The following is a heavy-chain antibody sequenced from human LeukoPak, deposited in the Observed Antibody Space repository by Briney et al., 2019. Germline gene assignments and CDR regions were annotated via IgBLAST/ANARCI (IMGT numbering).Heavy chain of an antibody. D-gene: IGHD3-10*01. V-gene: IGHV1-3*01. Sequence: ASVTVSCKASGYTFTSYAMHWVRQAPGQRLEWMGWINAGNGNTKYSQKFQGRVTITRDTSASTAYMELSSLRSEDTAVYYCAREGSMVRGVIHYWGQGTLVTVSS. CDR1: GYTFTSYA. CDR3: AREGSMVRGVIHY. CDR2: INAGNGNT. J-gene: IGHJ4*02.